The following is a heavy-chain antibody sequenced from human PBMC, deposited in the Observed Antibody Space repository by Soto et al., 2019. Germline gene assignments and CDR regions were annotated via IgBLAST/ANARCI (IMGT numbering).Heavy chain of an antibody. D-gene: IGHD3-22*01. CDR1: GFTFDDYA. J-gene: IGHJ3*02. CDR2: ISWNSGSI. CDR3: AKDRYDSSGHAFDI. Sequence: EVQLVESGGGLVQPGRSMRLSCEDSGFTFDDYAMHWDRRAPGKGLEWVSGISWNSGSIGYADSVKGRFTISKDNAKNSLYLQMKSLRAEDTASYYCAKDRYDSSGHAFDIWGQGTMVTVSS. V-gene: IGHV3-9*01.